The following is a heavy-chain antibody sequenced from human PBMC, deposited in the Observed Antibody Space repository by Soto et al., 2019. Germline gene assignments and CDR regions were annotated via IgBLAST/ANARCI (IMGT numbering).Heavy chain of an antibody. CDR1: GFTFSSYA. D-gene: IGHD6-19*01. CDR3: ARARLAPSYYFDY. CDR2: ISYDGSNK. V-gene: IGHV3-30*04. Sequence: GGSLRLSCAASGFTFSSYAMHWVRQAPGKGLEWVAVISYDGSNKYYADSVKGRFTISRDNSKNTLYLQMNSLRAEDTAGYYCARARLAPSYYFDYWGQGTLVTVSS. J-gene: IGHJ4*02.